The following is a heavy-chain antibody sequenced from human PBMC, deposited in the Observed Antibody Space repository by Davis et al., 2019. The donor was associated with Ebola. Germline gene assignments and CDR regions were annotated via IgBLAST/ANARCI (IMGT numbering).Heavy chain of an antibody. Sequence: SVTVSCKASEYTFHNYAISWVRQAPGQGLEWLGRILPILSAAHYAPMFQGRLTINADKFTNTAYMELTGLTSDDAAMYYCARDELGTFDLWGEGTLVTVSS. D-gene: IGHD3-16*01. CDR2: ILPILSAA. CDR1: EYTFHNYA. V-gene: IGHV1-69*04. J-gene: IGHJ4*02. CDR3: ARDELGTFDL.